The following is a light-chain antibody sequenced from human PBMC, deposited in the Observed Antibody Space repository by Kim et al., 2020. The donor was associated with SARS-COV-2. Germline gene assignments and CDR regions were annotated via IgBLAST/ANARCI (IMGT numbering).Light chain of an antibody. CDR3: QQYGSSPYT. V-gene: IGKV3-20*01. Sequence: PGESATLSCRASQSVSSSYLDWYQQKPGQAPRLLIYGASSRATGIPDRFSGSGSGTDFTLTISRLEPEDFAVYYCQQYGSSPYTFGQGTKLEI. CDR1: QSVSSSY. J-gene: IGKJ2*01. CDR2: GAS.